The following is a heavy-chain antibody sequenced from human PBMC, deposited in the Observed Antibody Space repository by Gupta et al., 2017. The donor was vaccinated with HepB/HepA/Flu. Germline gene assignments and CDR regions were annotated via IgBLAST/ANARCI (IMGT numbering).Heavy chain of an antibody. CDR2: INHSGST. D-gene: IGHD3-3*01. CDR1: GGSFSGYY. J-gene: IGHJ6*03. V-gene: IGHV4-34*01. Sequence: QVQLQQWGAGLLKPSETLSLTCAVYGGSFSGYYWSWIRQPPGKGLEWIGEINHSGSTNYNPSLKSRVTISVDTSKNQFSLKLSSVTAADTAVYYCARDRPGGGYLEWSPRGYYYYYYMDVWGKGTTVTVSS. CDR3: ARDRPGGGYLEWSPRGYYYYYYMDV.